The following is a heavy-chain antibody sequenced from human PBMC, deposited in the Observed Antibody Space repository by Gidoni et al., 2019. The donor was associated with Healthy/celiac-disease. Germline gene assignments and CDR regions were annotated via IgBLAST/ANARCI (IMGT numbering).Heavy chain of an antibody. V-gene: IGHV3-30*18. CDR2: ISYDGSNK. CDR1: GFTFSSYG. D-gene: IGHD2-15*01. Sequence: QVQLVESGGGVVQPGRSLRLSCAASGFTFSSYGMHWVRQAPGKGLEWVAVISYDGSNKYCADSVKGRFTISRDNSKNTLYLQMNSLRAEDTAVYYCAKGIYCSGGSCHLPSGYMDVWGKGTTVTVSS. CDR3: AKGIYCSGGSCHLPSGYMDV. J-gene: IGHJ6*03.